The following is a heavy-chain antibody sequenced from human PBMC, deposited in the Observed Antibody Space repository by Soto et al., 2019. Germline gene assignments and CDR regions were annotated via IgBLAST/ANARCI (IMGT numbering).Heavy chain of an antibody. V-gene: IGHV3-30*18. CDR2: ISYDGSEK. J-gene: IGHJ4*02. Sequence: QVQLMESGGGVVQPGRSLRLSCAASGFTFSRPGMHWVRQAPGRGLEWVAVISYDGSEKYYVDSVKGRFTISRDNSQNMLYLQMNSLRTDDTAVYYCAKGDPRVNYYFDYCSQGTLVTVSS. CDR3: AKGDPRVNYYFDY. D-gene: IGHD2-21*01. CDR1: GFTFSRPG.